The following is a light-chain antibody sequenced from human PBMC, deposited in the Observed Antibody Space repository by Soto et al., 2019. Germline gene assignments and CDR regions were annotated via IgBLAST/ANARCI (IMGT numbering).Light chain of an antibody. CDR1: SSDVGGYNY. Sequence: QPVLAQPPSASGSPGQSVTICCTGTSSDVGGYNYVSWYQQHPGKAPKLMIYEVSKRPSGVPDRFSGSKSGNTASLTVSGLQAEDEADYYCSSYAGSNNYVFGTGTNVTVL. CDR3: SSYAGSNNYV. J-gene: IGLJ1*01. V-gene: IGLV2-8*01. CDR2: EVS.